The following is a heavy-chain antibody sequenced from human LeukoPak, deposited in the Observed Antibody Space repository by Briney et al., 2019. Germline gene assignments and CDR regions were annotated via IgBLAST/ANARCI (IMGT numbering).Heavy chain of an antibody. J-gene: IGHJ4*02. Sequence: GESLKISCKGSGYSFTNFWIGWVRQMPGRGLEWMGIVYPGDSETRYSPSFQGQVTISADKSISTAYLQWNSLKASDTAMYYCARRRDLYPGSYYPFDYWAREPWSPSPQ. D-gene: IGHD1-26*01. CDR3: ARRRDLYPGSYYPFDY. V-gene: IGHV5-51*01. CDR1: GYSFTNFW. CDR2: VYPGDSET.